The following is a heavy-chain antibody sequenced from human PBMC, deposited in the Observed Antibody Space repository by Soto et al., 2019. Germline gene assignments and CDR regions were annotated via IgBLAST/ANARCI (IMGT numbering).Heavy chain of an antibody. CDR2: LYYSGST. J-gene: IGHJ4*02. D-gene: IGHD6-19*01. CDR1: GGSISSYY. CDR3: ARAGRRYSSAWYEDY. Sequence: QVQLQESGPGLVKPSETLSLTYTVSGGSISSYYWSWIRQPPGKGLEWIGYLYYSGSTNYNPSLKSRLTISVDTSKNQFSLKLSSVTAADTAVYYCARAGRRYSSAWYEDYWGQGTLVTVSS. V-gene: IGHV4-59*01.